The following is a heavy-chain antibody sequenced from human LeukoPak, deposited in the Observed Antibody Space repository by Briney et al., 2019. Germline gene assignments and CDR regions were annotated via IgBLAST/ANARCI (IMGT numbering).Heavy chain of an antibody. D-gene: IGHD3-10*01. CDR2: ISGYNGNT. J-gene: IGHJ4*02. Sequence: ASVKVSCKASGYTFTNFGVSWVRQAPGQGLEWMGWISGYNGNTNYAQKFQGRVTMTTDTSTSTAYMELRSLRSDDTAVYYCARDVAVRGDRTFDYWGQGTLVTVSS. CDR1: GYTFTNFG. V-gene: IGHV1-18*01. CDR3: ARDVAVRGDRTFDY.